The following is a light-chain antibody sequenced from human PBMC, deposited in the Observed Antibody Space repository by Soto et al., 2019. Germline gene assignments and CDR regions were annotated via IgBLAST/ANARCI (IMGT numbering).Light chain of an antibody. V-gene: IGLV1-40*01. CDR2: ANT. CDR1: SSNIGAGYD. Sequence: QTVVTQPPSVSGAPEQRVTISCTGSSSNIGAGYDVHWYQQLPGRAPKLLIYANTNRPSGVPDRFSGSRSGTSASLAITGLQAEDEADYSCQSYDSSLSGFYVFGTGTKLTVL. CDR3: QSYDSSLSGFYV. J-gene: IGLJ1*01.